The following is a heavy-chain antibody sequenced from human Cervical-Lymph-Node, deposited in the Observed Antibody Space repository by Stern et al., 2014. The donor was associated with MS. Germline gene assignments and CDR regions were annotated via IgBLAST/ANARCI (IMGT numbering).Heavy chain of an antibody. Sequence: SGPALVKPTQTLTLTCTFSGFSLSTSGMCVSWIRLPPGKALEWLALLDWDDNKYYPTSLETRLTISRDPSKNQVILTVTNMDPVDTGTYYCARMSRDYYYYGMDVWGQGTTVTVSS. CDR1: GFSLSTSGMC. J-gene: IGHJ6*02. CDR3: ARMSRDYYYYGMDV. V-gene: IGHV2-70*01. CDR2: LDWDDNK.